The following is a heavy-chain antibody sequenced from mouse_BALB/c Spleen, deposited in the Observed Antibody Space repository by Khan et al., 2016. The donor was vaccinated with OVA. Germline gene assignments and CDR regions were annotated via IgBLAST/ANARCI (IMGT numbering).Heavy chain of an antibody. Sequence: EMELVESGGDLVKPGGSLKLSCAASGFTFSTYGMSWVRQTPDKRLEWVATISTGGHYTYYPDSVKGRFTISRDNAKNTLYLQMTSLKSEDTAMFYCARLAYYYDSEGFAYWGQGTLVTVSA. CDR3: ARLAYYYDSEGFAY. D-gene: IGHD1-1*01. J-gene: IGHJ3*01. V-gene: IGHV5-6*01. CDR2: ISTGGHYT. CDR1: GFTFSTYG.